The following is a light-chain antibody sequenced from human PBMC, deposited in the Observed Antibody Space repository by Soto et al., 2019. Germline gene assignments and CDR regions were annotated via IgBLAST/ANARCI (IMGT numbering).Light chain of an antibody. Sequence: QSALTQPASVSESPGQSITISCTGASSDVGGYNSVSWYQQHPGKAPNLLIYDVSNRPSGVSSRFPGSKSGNTASLTISGLQAEDEADYYCSSYTSGSTLVFGGGTKLTVL. CDR1: SSDVGGYNS. J-gene: IGLJ2*01. CDR2: DVS. CDR3: SSYTSGSTLV. V-gene: IGLV2-14*03.